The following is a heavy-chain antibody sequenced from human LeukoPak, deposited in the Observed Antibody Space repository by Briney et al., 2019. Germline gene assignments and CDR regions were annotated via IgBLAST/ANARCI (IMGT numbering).Heavy chain of an antibody. Sequence: ASVKVSCKASGYTFTSYGITWVRQAPGQGLEWMGGIIPIFGTANYAQKFQGRVTITADKSTSTAYMELSSLRSEDTAVYYCANQIAAAGTMGAFDIWGQGTMVTVSS. V-gene: IGHV1-69*06. CDR1: GYTFTSYG. J-gene: IGHJ3*02. CDR3: ANQIAAAGTMGAFDI. D-gene: IGHD6-13*01. CDR2: IIPIFGTA.